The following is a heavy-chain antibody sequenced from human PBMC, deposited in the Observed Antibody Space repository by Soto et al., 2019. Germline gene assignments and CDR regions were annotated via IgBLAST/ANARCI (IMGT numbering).Heavy chain of an antibody. D-gene: IGHD6-13*01. CDR3: AREAGIAAAGLIDY. CDR2: IYYSGST. V-gene: IGHV4-30-4*01. Sequence: SETLSLTCTVSGGSISSGDYYWSWIRQPPGRGLEWIGYIYYSGSTYYNPSLKSRVTISVDTSKNQFSLKLSSVTAADTAVYYCAREAGIAAAGLIDYWGQGTLVTVSS. J-gene: IGHJ4*02. CDR1: GGSISSGDYY.